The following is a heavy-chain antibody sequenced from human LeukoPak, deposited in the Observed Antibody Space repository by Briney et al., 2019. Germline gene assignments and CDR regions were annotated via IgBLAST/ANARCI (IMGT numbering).Heavy chain of an antibody. D-gene: IGHD4-17*01. J-gene: IGHJ4*02. V-gene: IGHV3-48*01. Sequence: AGGSLRLPCAASGFTFSSYSMNWVRQAPGKGLEWVSYISSSSSTIYYADSVKGRFTISRDNAKNSLYLQMNSLRAEDTAVYYCARNDYGDYGSFDYWGQGTLVTVSS. CDR3: ARNDYGDYGSFDY. CDR1: GFTFSSYS. CDR2: ISSSSSTI.